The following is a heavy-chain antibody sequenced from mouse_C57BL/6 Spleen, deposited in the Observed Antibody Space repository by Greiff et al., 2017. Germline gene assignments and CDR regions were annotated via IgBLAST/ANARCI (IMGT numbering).Heavy chain of an antibody. CDR3: ARLIYAMDY. V-gene: IGHV5-17*01. J-gene: IGHJ4*01. D-gene: IGHD1-3*01. CDR2: ISSGSSTI. CDR1: GFTFSDYG. Sequence: EVKLQESGGGLVKPGGSLKLSCAASGFTFSDYGMHWVRQAPEKGLEWVAYISSGSSTIYYADTVKGRFTISRDNAKNTLFLQMTSLRFEDTAMYYCARLIYAMDYWGQGTSVTVSS.